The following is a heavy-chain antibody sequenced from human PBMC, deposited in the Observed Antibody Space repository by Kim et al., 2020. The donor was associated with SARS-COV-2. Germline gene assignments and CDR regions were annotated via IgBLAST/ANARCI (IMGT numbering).Heavy chain of an antibody. V-gene: IGHV4-59*01. J-gene: IGHJ4*02. D-gene: IGHD3-10*01. Sequence: PSLKSRVTISVEWSKNQCSLKLSSVTAADTAVYYCARAKYYYGSGSYLDYWGQGTLVTVSS. CDR3: ARAKYYYGSGSYLDY.